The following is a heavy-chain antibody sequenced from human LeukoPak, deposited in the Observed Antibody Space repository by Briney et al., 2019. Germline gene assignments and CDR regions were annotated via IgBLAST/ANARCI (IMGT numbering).Heavy chain of an antibody. CDR3: AKQDLHYYDSSGYGPYYFDY. Sequence: GGSLRLSCAASGFTFSSYAMSWVRQVPGKGLEWVSVISGSGDNTYYADSVKGRFTISRDNSKNTLYLQMNSLRAEDTAVYYCAKQDLHYYDSSGYGPYYFDYWGQGTLVTVSS. CDR2: ISGSGDNT. CDR1: GFTFSSYA. V-gene: IGHV3-23*01. J-gene: IGHJ4*02. D-gene: IGHD3-22*01.